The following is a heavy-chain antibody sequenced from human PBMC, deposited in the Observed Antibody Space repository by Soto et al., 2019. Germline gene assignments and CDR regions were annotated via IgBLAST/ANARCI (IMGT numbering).Heavy chain of an antibody. CDR1: GGSISSSSYY. D-gene: IGHD6-13*01. Sequence: ETLSLTCTVSGGSISSSSYYWGWIRQPPGKGLEWIGSIYYSGSTYYNPSLKSRVTISVDTSKNQFSLKLSSVTAADTAVYYCAVNSSSWYPLYYYYYYGMDVWGQGTTVTVSS. CDR2: IYYSGST. CDR3: AVNSSSWYPLYYYYYYGMDV. V-gene: IGHV4-39*01. J-gene: IGHJ6*02.